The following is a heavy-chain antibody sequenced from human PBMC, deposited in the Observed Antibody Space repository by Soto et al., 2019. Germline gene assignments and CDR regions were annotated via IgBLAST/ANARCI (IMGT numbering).Heavy chain of an antibody. Sequence: EVQLLESGGGLVQPGGSLRLSCAASGFTFSSYAMSWVRQAPGKGLEWVSGFSGSGGSTYYADSVKGRFTISRDNSKNTLYLQMTSLRAEDTAVYSCAKDASPMVRGVQWGQGTLVTVSS. CDR2: FSGSGGST. J-gene: IGHJ4*02. CDR1: GFTFSSYA. D-gene: IGHD3-10*01. V-gene: IGHV3-23*01. CDR3: AKDASPMVRGVQ.